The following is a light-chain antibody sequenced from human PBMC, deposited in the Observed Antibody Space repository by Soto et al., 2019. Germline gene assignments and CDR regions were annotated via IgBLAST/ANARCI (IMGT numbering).Light chain of an antibody. V-gene: IGKV4-1*01. CDR2: WES. CDR1: QSVLSSSNNKNY. Sequence: DIAMPQSPDSHALSLGERATTNCKSSQSVLSSSNNKNYLAWYQQKPGQPPKLLMYWESTRESGVPDRFSGSGSGTDFTLTISSLQPEEVAVYDCQQYYSTPFTVGQGTRREIK. J-gene: IGKJ5*01. CDR3: QQYYSTPFT.